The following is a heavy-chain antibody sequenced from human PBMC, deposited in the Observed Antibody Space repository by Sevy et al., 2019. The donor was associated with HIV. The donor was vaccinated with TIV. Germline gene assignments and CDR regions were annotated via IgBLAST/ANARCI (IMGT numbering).Heavy chain of an antibody. CDR2: IWYDGSNK. Sequence: GGSLRLSCAASGFTFSSYGMHWVRQAPGKGLEWVAVIWYDGSNKYYADSVKGRFTISRDNSKNTLYLQMNSLRAEDTAVYYCARDLGGPHWGPIDYWGQGTLVTVSS. CDR1: GFTFSSYG. J-gene: IGHJ4*02. D-gene: IGHD3-16*01. V-gene: IGHV3-33*01. CDR3: ARDLGGPHWGPIDY.